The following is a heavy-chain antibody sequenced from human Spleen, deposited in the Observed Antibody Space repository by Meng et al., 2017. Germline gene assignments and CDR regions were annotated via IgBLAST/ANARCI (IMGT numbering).Heavy chain of an antibody. J-gene: IGHJ4*01. CDR3: AGSSGWCRDDY. Sequence: SVNVSCKASGYTLTDYYMHWVRQATGQGLEWMGWINPNTDATNYAPKFHGRVTMTRDTSISTAYMELTSLTSDDTAVYYCAGSSGWCRDDYWGHGTLVTVSS. CDR2: INPNTDAT. CDR1: GYTLTDYY. D-gene: IGHD6-19*01. V-gene: IGHV1-2*02.